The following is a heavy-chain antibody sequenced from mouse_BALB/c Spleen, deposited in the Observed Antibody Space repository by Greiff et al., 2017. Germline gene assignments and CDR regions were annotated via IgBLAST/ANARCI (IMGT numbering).Heavy chain of an antibody. CDR3: ARGGGYAMDY. Sequence: EVKVVESGGGLVKPGGSLKLSCAASGFTFSSYAMSWVRQTPEKRLEWVASISSGGSTYYPDSVKGRFTISRDNARNILYLQMSSLRSEDTAMYYCARGGGYAMDYWGQGTSVTVSS. CDR2: ISSGGST. J-gene: IGHJ4*01. CDR1: GFTFSSYA. V-gene: IGHV5-6-5*01.